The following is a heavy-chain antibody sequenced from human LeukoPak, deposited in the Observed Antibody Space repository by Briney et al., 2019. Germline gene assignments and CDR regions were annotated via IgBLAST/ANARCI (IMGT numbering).Heavy chain of an antibody. D-gene: IGHD3-9*01. CDR2: IIPIFGTA. J-gene: IGHJ6*02. Sequence: GSSVKVSCKASGGTFSSYAISWVRQAPGQGLEWMGGIIPIFGTANYAQKLQGRVTMTTDTSTSTAYMELRSLRSDDTAVYYCARDPPRYFDWLLSLSGNYYYGMDVWGQGTTVTVSS. CDR3: ARDPPRYFDWLLSLSGNYYYGMDV. CDR1: GGTFSSYA. V-gene: IGHV1-69*05.